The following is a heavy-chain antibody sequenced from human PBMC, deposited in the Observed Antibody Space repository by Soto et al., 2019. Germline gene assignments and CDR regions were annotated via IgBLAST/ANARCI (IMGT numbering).Heavy chain of an antibody. CDR2: ISGSGGST. CDR3: AKGGWLQHFDY. Sequence: EVQLLESGGGLVQPGGSLRLSCAASGFTFSSYAMSWVRQAPGKGLEWVSAISGSGGSTYYADSVKGRFTISGDNSKNSLYLQVNSLRAEDTAVYDCAKGGWLQHFDYCGQCTLVTVS. J-gene: IGHJ4*02. V-gene: IGHV3-23*01. D-gene: IGHD5-12*01. CDR1: GFTFSSYA.